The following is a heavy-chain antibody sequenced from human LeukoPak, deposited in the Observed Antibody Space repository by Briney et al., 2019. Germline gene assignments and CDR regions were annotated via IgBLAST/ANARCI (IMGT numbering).Heavy chain of an antibody. V-gene: IGHV4-39*02. Sequence: PSETLSLTCSVSGGSINRSSYYWGWIRQAPGKGLEWIGSVYYDGNTYYNPNPSLKSRATVSMDTSRNQFSPKLRSVTAADTAVYYCTKDSGHHRTDCWGQGTLVTVSS. CDR3: TKDSGHHRTDC. D-gene: IGHD1-26*01. CDR2: VYYDGNT. J-gene: IGHJ4*02. CDR1: GGSINRSSYY.